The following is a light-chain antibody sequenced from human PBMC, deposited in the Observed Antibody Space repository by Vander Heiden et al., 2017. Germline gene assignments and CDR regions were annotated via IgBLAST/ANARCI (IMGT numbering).Light chain of an antibody. V-gene: IGKV2-28*01. Sequence: DIVMTQSPLSLSVSAGEAATISCRPSQSLLHTNGFNYLDRYLQKPGQSPQLLIYLGSSRASGVPDRFSGCGSGTNFTLRIRRGEAEDSGVYYCMQGLPTPVTFGRGTKVEI. CDR3: MQGLPTPVT. J-gene: IGKJ4*01. CDR1: QSLLHTNGFNY. CDR2: LGS.